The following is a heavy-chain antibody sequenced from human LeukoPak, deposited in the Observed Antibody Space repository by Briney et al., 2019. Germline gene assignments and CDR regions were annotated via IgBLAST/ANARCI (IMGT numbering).Heavy chain of an antibody. J-gene: IGHJ6*02. V-gene: IGHV1-8*01. Sequence: GASVKVSCKASGYTFTSYVINWVRQATGQGLEWMGWMNPNSGNTGYAQKFQGRVTMTRNTSISTAYMELSSLRSEDTAVYYCARGPDDSSSALSYYYYGMDVWGQGTTVTVSS. CDR2: MNPNSGNT. CDR3: ARGPDDSSSALSYYYYGMDV. D-gene: IGHD6-6*01. CDR1: GYTFTSYV.